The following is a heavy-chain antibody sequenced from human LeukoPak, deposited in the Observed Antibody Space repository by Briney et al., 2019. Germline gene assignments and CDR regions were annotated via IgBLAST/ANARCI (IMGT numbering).Heavy chain of an antibody. V-gene: IGHV4-34*01. J-gene: IGHJ4*01. D-gene: IGHD4-17*01. CDR2: INHSGST. Sequence: PSETLSLTCAVYGGSFSGYYWSWIRQPPGKGLEWIGEINHSGSTNYNPSLKSRVAISVDTSKNQFSLKLDSVTAADTAVYYCARLQATVTIHAYFDYWGQGTLVTVSS. CDR3: ARLQATVTIHAYFDY. CDR1: GGSFSGYY.